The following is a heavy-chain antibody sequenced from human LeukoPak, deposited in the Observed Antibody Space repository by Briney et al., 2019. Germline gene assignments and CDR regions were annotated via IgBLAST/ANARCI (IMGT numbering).Heavy chain of an antibody. V-gene: IGHV4-30-4*08. CDR3: ARNSGSLPYYYYYYMDV. CDR2: IYYTGST. Sequence: SQTLSLTCTVSGGSLSSGGYYWSWLRQPPGKGLDWFRYIYYTGSTYYTQSLKSRVTISVHTSKNQLSLKLSSVTAADTAVYYCARNSGSLPYYYYYYMDVWGKGTTVTVSS. CDR1: GGSLSSGGYY. D-gene: IGHD1-26*01. J-gene: IGHJ6*03.